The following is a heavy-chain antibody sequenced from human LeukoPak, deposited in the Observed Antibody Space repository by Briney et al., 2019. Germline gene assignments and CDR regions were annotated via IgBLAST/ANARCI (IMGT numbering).Heavy chain of an antibody. Sequence: PGGSLRLSCAASGFTFSSYAMSWVRQAPGKGLEWVSAISGSGGSTYYADSVKGRFTISRDNAKNTLYLQMNSLRAEDTAVYYCARDLLLQETYYDFWSGHYYYYGMDVWGQGTTVTVSS. D-gene: IGHD3-3*01. CDR2: ISGSGGST. CDR1: GFTFSSYA. V-gene: IGHV3-23*01. J-gene: IGHJ6*02. CDR3: ARDLLLQETYYDFWSGHYYYYGMDV.